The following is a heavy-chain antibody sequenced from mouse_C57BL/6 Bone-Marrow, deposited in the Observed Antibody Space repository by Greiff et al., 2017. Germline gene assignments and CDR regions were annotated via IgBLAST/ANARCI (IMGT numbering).Heavy chain of an antibody. V-gene: IGHV1-81*01. CDR2: IYPRSGNT. CDR1: GYTFTSYG. D-gene: IGHD2-2*01. Sequence: VQLQESGAELARPGASVKLSCKASGYTFTSYGISWVKQRTGQGLEWIGVIYPRSGNTYYNEKFKGKATLTADKSSSTAYMELRSLTSEDSAVYFCTRGEVTTVDFDYGGQGTTPTVSS. CDR3: TRGEVTTVDFDY. J-gene: IGHJ2*01.